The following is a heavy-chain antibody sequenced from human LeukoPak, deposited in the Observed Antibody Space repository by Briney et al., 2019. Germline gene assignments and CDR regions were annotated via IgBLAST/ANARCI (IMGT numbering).Heavy chain of an antibody. Sequence: GRSLRLSCAASGFTFSSYGMHWVRQAPGKGLEWVAVISYDGSNKYYADSVKGRFTISRDNSKNTLYLQMNSLRAEDTAVYYCARVGTIGLDYWGQGTLVTVSS. J-gene: IGHJ4*02. D-gene: IGHD3-10*01. V-gene: IGHV3-30*03. CDR1: GFTFSSYG. CDR2: ISYDGSNK. CDR3: ARVGTIGLDY.